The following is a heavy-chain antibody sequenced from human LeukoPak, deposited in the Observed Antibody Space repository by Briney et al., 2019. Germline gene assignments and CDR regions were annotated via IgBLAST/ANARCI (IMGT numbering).Heavy chain of an antibody. D-gene: IGHD3-10*01. J-gene: IGHJ4*02. V-gene: IGHV4-31*03. CDR1: GGSISSGGYY. Sequence: SETLSLTCTVSGGSISSGGYYWSWIRQHPGKGLEWIGYIYYSGSTYYSPSLKSRVTISVDTSKNQFSLKLSSVTAADTAVYYCARELLFGRRLGGGFDYWGQGTLVTVSS. CDR3: ARELLFGRRLGGGFDY. CDR2: IYYSGST.